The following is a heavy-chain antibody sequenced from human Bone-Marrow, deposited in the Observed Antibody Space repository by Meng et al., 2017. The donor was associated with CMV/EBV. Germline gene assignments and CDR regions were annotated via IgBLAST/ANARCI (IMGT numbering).Heavy chain of an antibody. D-gene: IGHD2-2*02. CDR1: GFTFSSYW. J-gene: IGHJ6*02. CDR2: IKQDGSEK. CDR3: ASPYCSSTSCYTDYYYGMDV. Sequence: GESLKISCAASGFTFSSYWMSWVRQAPGKGLEWVANIKQDGSEKYYVDSVKGRFTISRDNAKNSLYLQMNSLRAEDTAVYYCASPYCSSTSCYTDYYYGMDVWGQGTTVTFSS. V-gene: IGHV3-7*03.